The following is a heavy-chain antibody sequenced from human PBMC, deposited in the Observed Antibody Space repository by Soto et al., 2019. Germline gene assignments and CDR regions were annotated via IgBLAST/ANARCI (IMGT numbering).Heavy chain of an antibody. CDR2: IIPIFGTA. Sequence: QVQLVQSGAEVKKPGSSVKVSCKASGGTFSSYAISWVRQAPGQGLEWMGGIIPIFGTANYAQKCQGRVTITADESTSTADLALGTLRCEDTAGYYCARGGAYSGSLGAYYYYYDMDVWGQGTTVTVSS. CDR3: ARGGAYSGSLGAYYYYYDMDV. D-gene: IGHD6-6*01. V-gene: IGHV1-69*01. J-gene: IGHJ6*02. CDR1: GGTFSSYA.